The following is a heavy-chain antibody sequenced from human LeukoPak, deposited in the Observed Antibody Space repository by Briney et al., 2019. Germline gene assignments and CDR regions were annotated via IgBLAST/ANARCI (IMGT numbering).Heavy chain of an antibody. CDR1: GGSFSGYY. D-gene: IGHD5-24*01. V-gene: IGHV4-34*01. CDR2: INHSGST. CDR3: ARSDGYNLDAFDI. Sequence: KPSETLSLTCAVYGGSFSGYYWSWIRQPPGKGLEWIGEINHSGSTNYNPSLKSRVTISVDTSKNQFSLKLSSVAAADTAVYYCARSDGYNLDAFDIRGQGTMVTVSS. J-gene: IGHJ3*02.